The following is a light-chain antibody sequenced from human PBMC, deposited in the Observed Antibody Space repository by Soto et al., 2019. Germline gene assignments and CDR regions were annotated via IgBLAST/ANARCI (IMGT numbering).Light chain of an antibody. CDR1: RSVDSIY. Sequence: EIVLTQSPGTLSLSPGERATLSCRASRSVDSIYLAWYQQKFGQAPRLLIYGASSRATGIPDRFSGSGSGTHFTLTISRLEPEDYAVYYCQQYGSSPLTFGGGTKVEIK. CDR2: GAS. J-gene: IGKJ4*01. V-gene: IGKV3-20*01. CDR3: QQYGSSPLT.